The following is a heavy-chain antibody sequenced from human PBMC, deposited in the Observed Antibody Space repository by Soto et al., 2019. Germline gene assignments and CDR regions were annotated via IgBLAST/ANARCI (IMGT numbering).Heavy chain of an antibody. CDR3: ARDPRGPYSSGMADDAFDI. Sequence: GGSLRLSCAASGFTFSSYSMNWVRQAPGKGLEWVSSISSSSSYIYYADSVKGRFTISRDNAKNSLYLQMNSLRAEDTAVYYCARDPRGPYSSGMADDAFDIWGQGTMVTVSS. CDR2: ISSSSSYI. J-gene: IGHJ3*02. CDR1: GFTFSSYS. V-gene: IGHV3-21*01. D-gene: IGHD6-19*01.